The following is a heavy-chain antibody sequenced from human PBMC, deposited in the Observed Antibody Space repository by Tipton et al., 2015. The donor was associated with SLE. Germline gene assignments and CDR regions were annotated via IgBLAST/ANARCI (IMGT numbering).Heavy chain of an antibody. Sequence: TLSLTCTVSGGSISSHYWSWIRQPPGKGLEWIGEINHSGSTNYNPSLKSRVTISVDTSKNQFSLKLSSVTAADTAVYYCARGRGRAAPGGYWGQGTLVTVSS. CDR1: GGSISSHY. J-gene: IGHJ4*02. V-gene: IGHV4-34*01. CDR3: ARGRGRAAPGGY. D-gene: IGHD6-6*01. CDR2: INHSGST.